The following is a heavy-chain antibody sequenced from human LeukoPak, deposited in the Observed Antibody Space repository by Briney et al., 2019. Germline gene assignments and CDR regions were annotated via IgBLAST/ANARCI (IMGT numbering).Heavy chain of an antibody. D-gene: IGHD1-1*01. V-gene: IGHV3-33*06. CDR2: IWYDGSNK. Sequence: GGSLRLSCAASGFTFSSYGMHWVPQAPGKGLEWVAVIWYDGSNKYYADSVKGRFTISRDNSKNTLYLQMNSLRAEDTAVYYCAKEVQENWFDPWGQGTLVTVSS. J-gene: IGHJ5*02. CDR1: GFTFSSYG. CDR3: AKEVQENWFDP.